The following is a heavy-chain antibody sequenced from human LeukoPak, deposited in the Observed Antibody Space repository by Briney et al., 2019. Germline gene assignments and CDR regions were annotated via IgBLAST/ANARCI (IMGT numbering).Heavy chain of an antibody. V-gene: IGHV4-34*01. CDR1: GGSFSGYY. CDR3: ARKDAMIVVVPADAFDI. D-gene: IGHD3-22*01. CDR2: INHSGST. J-gene: IGHJ3*02. Sequence: SETLSLTCAVYGGSFSGYYWSWIRQPPGKGLEWIGEINHSGSTNYNPSLKSRVTISVDKSKNQFSLKLSSVTAADTAVYYCARKDAMIVVVPADAFDIWGQGTMVTVSS.